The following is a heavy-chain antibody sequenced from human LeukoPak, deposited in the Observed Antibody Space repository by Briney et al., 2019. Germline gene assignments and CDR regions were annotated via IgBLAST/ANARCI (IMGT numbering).Heavy chain of an antibody. CDR2: ISGSGGST. Sequence: GGSLRLSCAASGFTFSNAWMSWVRQAPGKGLEWVSAISGSGGSTYYADSVKGRFTISRDNSKNTLYLQMNSLRAEDTAVYYCAKDPSWRLIAVPYWGQGTLVTVSS. D-gene: IGHD6-19*01. CDR1: GFTFSNAW. V-gene: IGHV3-23*01. J-gene: IGHJ4*02. CDR3: AKDPSWRLIAVPY.